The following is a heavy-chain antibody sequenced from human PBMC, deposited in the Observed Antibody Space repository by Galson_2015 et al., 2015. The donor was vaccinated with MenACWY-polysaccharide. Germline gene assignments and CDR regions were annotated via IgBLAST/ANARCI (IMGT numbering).Heavy chain of an antibody. CDR2: ISGSGGST. J-gene: IGHJ4*02. CDR3: AKDLRVGATAGSELDF. V-gene: IGHV3-23*01. CDR1: GFTFSSNA. D-gene: IGHD1-26*01. Sequence: SLRLSCATSGFTFSSNAMSWVRQAPGKGLEWVSSISGSGGSTFYADSVKGRFTISRDNSKNTLSLQVNSLRAEDTAKYYCAKDLRVGATAGSELDFWGQGTLVTVSS.